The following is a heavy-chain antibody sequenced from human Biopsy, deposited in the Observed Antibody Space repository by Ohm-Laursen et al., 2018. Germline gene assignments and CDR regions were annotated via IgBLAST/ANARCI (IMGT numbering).Heavy chain of an antibody. CDR3: ARDGTFTISLAGGMDV. CDR2: INGSGGST. J-gene: IGHJ6*02. D-gene: IGHD1-7*01. V-gene: IGHV3-23*01. Sequence: SLRLSCAASGFTFSSHAMSWVRQAPGKGLGCVSVINGSGGSTYYADPVKGRFTISRDSAKNTVYLQMDNLRVEDTAKYYCARDGTFTISLAGGMDVWGQGTTVTVSS. CDR1: GFTFSSHA.